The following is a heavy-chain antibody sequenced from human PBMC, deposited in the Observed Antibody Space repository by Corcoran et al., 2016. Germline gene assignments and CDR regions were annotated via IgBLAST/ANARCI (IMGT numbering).Heavy chain of an antibody. J-gene: IGHJ5*02. D-gene: IGHD3-22*01. CDR3: ARVYDSSGYYYSWFDP. CDR2: IIPIFGTA. Sequence: QVQLVQSGAEVKKPGSSVKVSCKASGGTFSSYAISWVRQAPGQGLEWRGGIIPIFGTANYAQKFQGRVTITADESTSTAYMELSSLRSEDTAVYYCARVYDSSGYYYSWFDPWGQGTLVTVSS. V-gene: IGHV1-69*01. CDR1: GGTFSSYA.